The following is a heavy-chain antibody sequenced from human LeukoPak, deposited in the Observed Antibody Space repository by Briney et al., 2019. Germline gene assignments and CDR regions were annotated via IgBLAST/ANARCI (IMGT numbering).Heavy chain of an antibody. D-gene: IGHD6-6*01. CDR3: ARLSIATRDAFDY. J-gene: IGHJ4*02. Sequence: SETLSLTCTVSGGSISSSSYYWGWIRQPPGKGLEWIGGIYYSGSTYYNASLKSRVAISVDTSKNQFSLRLSSVTAADTAVYYCARLSIATRDAFDYWGQGTLVTVSS. CDR2: IYYSGST. CDR1: GGSISSSSYY. V-gene: IGHV4-39*01.